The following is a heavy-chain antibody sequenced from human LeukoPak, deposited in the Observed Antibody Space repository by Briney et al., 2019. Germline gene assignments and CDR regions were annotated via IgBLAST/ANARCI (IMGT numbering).Heavy chain of an antibody. CDR2: IWYDGSNK. V-gene: IGHV3-33*01. Sequence: GGSLRLSCAASGFTFSSYGMHWVRQAPGKGLEWVAVIWYDGSNKYYADSVKGRFIISRDNSKNTLYLQMNSLRAEDTAVYYCARETPSGYYFDYWGQGTLVTVSS. D-gene: IGHD3-10*01. CDR1: GFTFSSYG. CDR3: ARETPSGYYFDY. J-gene: IGHJ4*02.